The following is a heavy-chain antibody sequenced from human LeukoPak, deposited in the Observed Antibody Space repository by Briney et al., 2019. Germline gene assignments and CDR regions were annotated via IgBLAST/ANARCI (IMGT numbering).Heavy chain of an antibody. Sequence: PGGSLRLSCAASGFTFDDYGMSWVRQAPGKGLEWVSGINWNGGSTGYADSVKGRFTISRDNAKNTLFLQMNSLRAEDTAVYYCAKASPSSYCGTTSCSVNFDYWGQGTLVTVSS. CDR1: GFTFDDYG. CDR2: INWNGGST. CDR3: AKASPSSYCGTTSCSVNFDY. J-gene: IGHJ4*02. V-gene: IGHV3-20*04. D-gene: IGHD2-2*01.